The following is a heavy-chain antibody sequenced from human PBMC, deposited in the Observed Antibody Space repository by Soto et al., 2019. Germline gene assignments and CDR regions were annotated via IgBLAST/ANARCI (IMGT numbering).Heavy chain of an antibody. D-gene: IGHD2-15*01. CDR3: TTGGYYGDYYYYYMDV. J-gene: IGHJ6*03. CDR2: IKSKTDGGTT. Sequence: GGSLRLSCAASGFTFSNAWMSWVRQAPGKGLEWVGRIKSKTDGGTTDYAAPVKGRFTISRDDSKNTLYLQMNSLKTEDTAVYYCTTGGYYGDYYYYYMDVWGKGTTVTVSS. V-gene: IGHV3-15*01. CDR1: GFTFSNAW.